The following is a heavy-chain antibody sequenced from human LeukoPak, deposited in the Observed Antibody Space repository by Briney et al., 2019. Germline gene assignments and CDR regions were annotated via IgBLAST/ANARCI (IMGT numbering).Heavy chain of an antibody. D-gene: IGHD5-12*01. J-gene: IGHJ5*02. CDR2: IYYSGNT. V-gene: IGHV4-39*07. Sequence: SETLSLTCTVSGGSLSSSSHYWAWIRQPPGKGLEWIANIYYSGNTYYNPSLKSRVTISLDMSKNHFSLRVGSLTAADTAVYYCARVGFGVATTSSWFDPWGQGTLVTVSS. CDR1: GGSLSSSSHY. CDR3: ARVGFGVATTSSWFDP.